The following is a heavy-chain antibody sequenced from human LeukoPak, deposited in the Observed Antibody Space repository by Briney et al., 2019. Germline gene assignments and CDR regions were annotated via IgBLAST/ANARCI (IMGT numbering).Heavy chain of an antibody. D-gene: IGHD3-10*01. CDR2: ITPSGSVS. J-gene: IGHJ5*02. CDR1: GFTFSRHG. Sequence: GGSLRLSCAASGFTFSRHGINWVRQAPGKGLEWVSGITPSGSVSYYAESVKGRFTISRDNAKNTLYLQMNSLRAEDTAIYYCARAVTYFYGSATYDWFDPWGQGTLVTVSS. CDR3: ARAVTYFYGSATYDWFDP. V-gene: IGHV3-23*01.